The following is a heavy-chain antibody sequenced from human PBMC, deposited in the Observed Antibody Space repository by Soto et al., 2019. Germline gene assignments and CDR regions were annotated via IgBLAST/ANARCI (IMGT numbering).Heavy chain of an antibody. CDR2: INAGNGNT. J-gene: IGHJ4*02. Sequence: QVQLVQSGAEVKKPGASVKVSCKASGYTFTSYAIHWVRQAPGQRLEWMGWINAGNGNTKYSQKFQDRVTITRDTSAITAYMALSSLRSEDTAVYYFARDLGGWPDYWGQGTLVTVSS. V-gene: IGHV1-3*01. CDR3: ARDLGGWPDY. D-gene: IGHD6-19*01. CDR1: GYTFTSYA.